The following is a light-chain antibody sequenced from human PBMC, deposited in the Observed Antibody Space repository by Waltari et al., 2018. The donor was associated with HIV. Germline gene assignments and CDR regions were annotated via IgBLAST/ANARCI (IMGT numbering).Light chain of an antibody. Sequence: DIVMTQSPATLSVSPGETATLSCRASQNIRGNLAWYQQRHGQSPRLIIYAASSREPGIPARFSGRGFGTEFTLTITHLESDDSAFYYCQQYLDLPPWTFGQGTKVEI. CDR1: QNIRGN. CDR2: AAS. CDR3: QQYLDLPPWT. J-gene: IGKJ1*01. V-gene: IGKV3D-15*01.